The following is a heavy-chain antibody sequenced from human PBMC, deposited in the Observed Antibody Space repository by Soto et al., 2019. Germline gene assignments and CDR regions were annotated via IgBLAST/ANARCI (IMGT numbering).Heavy chain of an antibody. Sequence: SVNVSCKASGGTFSSYAISWVRQPPGQGLEWMGGIIPIFGTANYAQKFQGRVTITADESTSTAYMELSSLRSEDTAVYYCASQVKSGYCCGMDVWGQGTTVTVSS. CDR3: ASQVKSGYCCGMDV. CDR2: IIPIFGTA. V-gene: IGHV1-69*13. CDR1: GGTFSSYA. J-gene: IGHJ6*02. D-gene: IGHD3-3*01.